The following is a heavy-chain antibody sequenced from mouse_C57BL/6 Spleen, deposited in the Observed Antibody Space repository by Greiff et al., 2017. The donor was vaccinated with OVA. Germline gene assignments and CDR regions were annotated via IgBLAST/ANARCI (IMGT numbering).Heavy chain of an antibody. CDR1: GYTFTSYW. J-gene: IGHJ2*01. D-gene: IGHD1-1*01. Sequence: QVQLQQPGAELVKPGASVKMSCKASGYTFTSYWITWVKQRPGHGLEWIGDLYPGSGSTNYTEQFKSKATLPVDTSSSTAYMQLSSLTSEDAAVYYCARQDGSSWFDYWGQGTTLTVSS. CDR2: LYPGSGST. V-gene: IGHV1-55*01. CDR3: ARQDGSSWFDY.